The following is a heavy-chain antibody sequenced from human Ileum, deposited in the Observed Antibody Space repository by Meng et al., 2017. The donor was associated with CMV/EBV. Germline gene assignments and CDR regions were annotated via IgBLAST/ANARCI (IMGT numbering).Heavy chain of an antibody. CDR2: IGASGGRT. J-gene: IGHJ4*02. CDR3: AKDRGGHYDPLGYCTNGVCSFDS. D-gene: IGHD2-8*01. V-gene: IGHV3-23*01. CDR1: GFTLSNND. Sequence: GESLKISCAASGFTLSNNDMSWVRQRPGKGLEWVSGIGASGGRTYYADSVKGRFTISTDNSKNTLYLQLNSLRAEDTAVYYCAKDRGGHYDPLGYCTNGVCSFDSWGQGTLVTVSS.